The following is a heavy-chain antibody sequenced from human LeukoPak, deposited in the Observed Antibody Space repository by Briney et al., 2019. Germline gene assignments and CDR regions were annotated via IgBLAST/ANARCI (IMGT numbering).Heavy chain of an antibody. CDR1: GFTVSSNY. D-gene: IGHD3-22*01. CDR3: ARGGFRHFDP. J-gene: IGHJ5*02. V-gene: IGHV3-7*01. CDR2: IKEDEIEI. Sequence: GGSLRLSCAASGFTVSSNYMSRVRQAPGKGLEWVASIKEDEIEIHYVDSVKGRFTISRDNAKDSLYLQMNSLRVEDTAVYYCARGGFRHFDPWGQGTLVTVSS.